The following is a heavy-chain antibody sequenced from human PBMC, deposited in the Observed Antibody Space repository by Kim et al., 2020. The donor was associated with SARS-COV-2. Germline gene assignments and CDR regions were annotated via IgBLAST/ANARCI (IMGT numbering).Heavy chain of an antibody. CDR1: GGSISSSNW. CDR2: IYHSGST. V-gene: IGHV4-4*02. D-gene: IGHD3-9*01. Sequence: SDTLSLTCAVSGGSISSSNWWSWVRQPPGKGLEWIGEIYHSGSTNYNPSLKSRVTISVDKSKNQFSLKLSSVTAADTAVYYCARDFPGGRLRYFDSDAFDICGQGTMVTVSS. CDR3: ARDFPGGRLRYFDSDAFDI. J-gene: IGHJ3*02.